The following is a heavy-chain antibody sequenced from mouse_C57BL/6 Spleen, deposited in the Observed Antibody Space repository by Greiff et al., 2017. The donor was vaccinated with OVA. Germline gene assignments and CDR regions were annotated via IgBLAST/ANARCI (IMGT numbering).Heavy chain of an antibody. CDR3: ARLTGFAY. J-gene: IGHJ3*01. CDR2: IDPFDSYT. Sequence: VQLQQPGAELVMPGASVKLSCKASGYTFTSYWMHWVKQRPGQGLEWIGEIDPFDSYTNYNQKFKGKSTLTVDKSSSTAYMQLSSLTSEDSAVYYCARLTGFAYWGQGTLVTVSA. CDR1: GYTFTSYW. D-gene: IGHD4-1*01. V-gene: IGHV1-69*01.